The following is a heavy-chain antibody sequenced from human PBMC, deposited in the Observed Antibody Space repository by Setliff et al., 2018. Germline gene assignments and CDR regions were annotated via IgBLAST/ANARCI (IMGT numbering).Heavy chain of an antibody. Sequence: SETLSLTCTVSGGSVRGYYWSWIRQPPGKGLEWIGYMYYSGDTNYNPSLKSRVTISVDTSKNQFSLELRSVTAADTAVYYCARLPPLHTPMALPFDYWGQGILVTVSS. J-gene: IGHJ4*02. CDR2: MYYSGDT. V-gene: IGHV4-59*08. D-gene: IGHD5-18*01. CDR1: GGSVRGYY. CDR3: ARLPPLHTPMALPFDY.